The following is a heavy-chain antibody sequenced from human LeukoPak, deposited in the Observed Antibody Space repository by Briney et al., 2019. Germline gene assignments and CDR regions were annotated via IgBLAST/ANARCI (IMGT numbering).Heavy chain of an antibody. Sequence: RPSETLSLTCTVSGGSISSSSYYWGWIRQSPGKGLEWFGTMSNSGSTYYNPSLKSRVTISGDTAKNQFSLKLSSVTAADTAVYYCARRSQAAAGRGIDYWGQGTLVTVSS. CDR3: ARRSQAAAGRGIDY. CDR1: GGSISSSSYY. CDR2: MSNSGST. J-gene: IGHJ4*02. V-gene: IGHV4-39*01. D-gene: IGHD6-13*01.